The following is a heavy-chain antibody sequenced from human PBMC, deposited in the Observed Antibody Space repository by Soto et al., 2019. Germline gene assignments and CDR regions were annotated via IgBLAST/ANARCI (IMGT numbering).Heavy chain of an antibody. CDR2: VFHTGST. J-gene: IGHJ5*02. D-gene: IGHD6-19*01. V-gene: IGHV4-4*02. CDR3: ARSAGWYAIHA. Sequence: QVQLQESGPGLVKPSGTLSLTCAVSGDSVSSPYYWCWVRQSPGKGLERIGEVFHTGSTSYNPSLRSRVTISMDKAISRCSLYLSSVTAADTAVYYCARSAGWYAIHAWGPGTLVIVSS. CDR1: GDSVSSPYY.